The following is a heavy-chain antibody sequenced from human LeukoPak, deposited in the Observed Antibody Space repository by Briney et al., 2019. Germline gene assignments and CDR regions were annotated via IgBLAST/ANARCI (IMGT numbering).Heavy chain of an antibody. Sequence: ETLSLTCAVYGGSFSGYYWSWIRQPPGKGLEWIGEINHSGSTNYNPSLKSRVTVSVDTSKNQFSLKLSSVTAADTAVYYCARGGRVITFGGVIVEPFDYWGQGTLVTVSS. V-gene: IGHV4-34*01. D-gene: IGHD3-16*02. CDR1: GGSFSGYY. CDR2: INHSGST. J-gene: IGHJ4*02. CDR3: ARGGRVITFGGVIVEPFDY.